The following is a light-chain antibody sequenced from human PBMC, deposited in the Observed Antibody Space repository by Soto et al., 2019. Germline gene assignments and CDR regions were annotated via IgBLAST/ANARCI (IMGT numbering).Light chain of an antibody. V-gene: IGKV1-5*01. CDR2: DAS. CDR1: QDISTW. Sequence: DIQITQSTSSVSAAVLYRCTITFRASQDISTWLAWYQQKPGKAPKFLIYDASTLQSGVPSRFSGSGSGTEFTLTISSLQPDDSATYYCQQYKSRRTFGQGTKVDIK. J-gene: IGKJ1*01. CDR3: QQYKSRRT.